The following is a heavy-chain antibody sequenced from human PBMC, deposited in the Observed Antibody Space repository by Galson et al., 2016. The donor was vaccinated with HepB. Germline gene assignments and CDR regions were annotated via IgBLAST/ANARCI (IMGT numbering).Heavy chain of an antibody. D-gene: IGHD6-19*01. CDR3: ARELSLVPGKGGHFDL. J-gene: IGHJ5*02. CDR2: ISYDGTYQ. Sequence: SLRLSCAASGYRFSGQAMHWVRQAPGKGLEWVAVISYDGTYQLYADSVRGRFTISRDNFNNTLYLQMNSRRTEDTAVYYCARELSLVPGKGGHFDLWGQGTLVTVSS. CDR1: GYRFSGQA. V-gene: IGHV3-30*04.